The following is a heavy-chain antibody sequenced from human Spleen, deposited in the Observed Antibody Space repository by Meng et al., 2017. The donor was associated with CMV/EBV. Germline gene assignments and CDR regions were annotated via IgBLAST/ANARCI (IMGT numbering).Heavy chain of an antibody. CDR2: ICGSGGN. CDR1: SNNR. D-gene: IGHD2-2*02. V-gene: IGHV4-4*02. Sequence: SNNRVSRDRLHPGKGLELIGKICGSGGNNYNPSHRDRVTISMDKSKNQLSLKLSSVTAADTAVYYCTRDLRYCSTTNCYTAFFDHWGQGALVTVSS. J-gene: IGHJ4*02. CDR3: TRDLRYCSTTNCYTAFFDH.